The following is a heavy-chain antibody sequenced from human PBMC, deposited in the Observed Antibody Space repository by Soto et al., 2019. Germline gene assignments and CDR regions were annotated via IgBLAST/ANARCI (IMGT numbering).Heavy chain of an antibody. CDR1: GGSFSGYY. Sequence: SETLSLTCAVYGGSFSGYYWSWIRQPPGKRLEWIGEINHSGSTNYNPSLKSRVTISVDTSKNQFSLKLSSVTAADTAVYYCARNYDISEGYYYYYMDVWGKGTTVTVSS. CDR3: ARNYDISEGYYYYYMDV. CDR2: INHSGST. V-gene: IGHV4-34*01. J-gene: IGHJ6*03. D-gene: IGHD3-9*01.